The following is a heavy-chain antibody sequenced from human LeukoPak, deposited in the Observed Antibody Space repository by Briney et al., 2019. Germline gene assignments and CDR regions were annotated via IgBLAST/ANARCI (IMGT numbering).Heavy chain of an antibody. CDR1: GYTFTSYG. Sequence: ASVKVSCRASGYTFTSYGISWVRQAPGQGLEWMGWISAYNDNTNYAQKLQGRVTMTTDTSTITAYKELRSLRSDDTAVYYCEREGITMVRGVFDYWGQGTLVTVSS. CDR3: EREGITMVRGVFDY. D-gene: IGHD3-10*01. V-gene: IGHV1-18*01. J-gene: IGHJ4*02. CDR2: ISAYNDNT.